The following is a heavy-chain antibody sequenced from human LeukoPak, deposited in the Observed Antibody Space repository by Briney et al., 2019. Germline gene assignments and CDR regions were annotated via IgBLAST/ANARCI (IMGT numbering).Heavy chain of an antibody. CDR3: ARERRYCSGDNCYSGLDY. Sequence: GGSLRLSCAVSGFTVSGNYMSWVRQAPGKGLEWVSLIHSGGTTDYADSVKDRFTISRDYSKNTVNLQINSLRAEDTAVYYCARERRYCSGDNCYSGLDYWGQGTLVTVSS. J-gene: IGHJ4*02. CDR2: IHSGGTT. D-gene: IGHD2-15*01. V-gene: IGHV3-53*01. CDR1: GFTVSGNY.